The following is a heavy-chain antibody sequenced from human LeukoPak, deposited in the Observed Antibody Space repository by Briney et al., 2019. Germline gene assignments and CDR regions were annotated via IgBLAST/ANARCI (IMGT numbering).Heavy chain of an antibody. CDR2: IKEDGSET. CDR1: GFTLRQFW. D-gene: IGHD2-21*01. V-gene: IGHV3-7*01. J-gene: IGHJ6*03. Sequence: GGSLRLSCVPSGSGFTLRQFWMGWVRQAPGERLEWVANIKEDGSETSYVDSVKGRFTISRDNVNNSVYMQMNSLRADDTSMYRCAREAYGGGPSCVAVNYMHLW. CDR3: AREAYGGGPSCVAVNYMHL.